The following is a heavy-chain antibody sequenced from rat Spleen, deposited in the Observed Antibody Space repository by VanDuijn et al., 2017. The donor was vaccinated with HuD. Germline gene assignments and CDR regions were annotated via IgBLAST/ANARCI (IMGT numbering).Heavy chain of an antibody. V-gene: IGHV5-31*01. D-gene: IGHD1-11*01. CDR1: GFTFNNYW. J-gene: IGHJ4*01. CDR2: ITNTGGST. Sequence: EVQLVESGGGLVQPGRSLKLSCVASGFTFNNYWMTWIRQAPGKGLEWVASITNTGGSTYYPDSVKGRFTISRDNAKSTLYLQMNSLRSEDTATYYCTRDLDYGGYRDYVMDAWGQGASVTVSS. CDR3: TRDLDYGGYRDYVMDA.